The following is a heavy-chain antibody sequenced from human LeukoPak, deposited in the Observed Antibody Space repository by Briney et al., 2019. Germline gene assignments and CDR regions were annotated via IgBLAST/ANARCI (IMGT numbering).Heavy chain of an antibody. CDR1: GYTFTGYY. CDR3: ARDRGSSSSWRRAFDI. CDR2: INPNSGGT. D-gene: IGHD6-13*01. J-gene: IGHJ3*02. Sequence: ASVKVSCKASGYTFTGYYMHWVRQAPGQGLEWMGWINPNSGGTNYAQKFQGRVTMTRDTSISTAYMELSRLRSDDTAVYYCARDRGSSSSWRRAFDIWGQGTMVTVSS. V-gene: IGHV1-2*02.